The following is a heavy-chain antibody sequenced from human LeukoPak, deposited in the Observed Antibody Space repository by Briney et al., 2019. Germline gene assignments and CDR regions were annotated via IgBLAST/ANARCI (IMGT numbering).Heavy chain of an antibody. CDR1: GVSISSGAYY. V-gene: IGHV4-30-4*01. D-gene: IGHD1-26*01. CDR3: ARAWEGYFDY. Sequence: SETLSLTSAVSGVSISSGAYYWSWIRQPPGKGLEWIGSIYYTGSTFYNPSLKSRVAISVDTSKNQFSLNLSSVTAADTALYYCARAWEGYFDYWGQGTLVTVSS. CDR2: IYYTGST. J-gene: IGHJ4*02.